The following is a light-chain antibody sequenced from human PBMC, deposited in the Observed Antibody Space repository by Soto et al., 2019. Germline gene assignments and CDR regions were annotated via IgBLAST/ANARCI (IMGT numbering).Light chain of an antibody. V-gene: IGLV2-14*01. J-gene: IGLJ1*01. CDR2: EGS. CDR1: SSDVGGYNY. Sequence: QSVLTQPASVSWSPGQSITISCTGTSSDVGGYNYVSWYQQHPGKAPKLMNYEGSKRPSGVSYRFSCSKSGNTASLTISGLQAEDEADYHCSSHTSSNTRVFGTGTKVTVL. CDR3: SSHTSSNTRV.